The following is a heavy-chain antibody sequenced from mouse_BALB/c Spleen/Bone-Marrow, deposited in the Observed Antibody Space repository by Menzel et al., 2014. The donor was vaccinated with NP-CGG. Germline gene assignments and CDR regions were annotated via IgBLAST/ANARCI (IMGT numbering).Heavy chain of an antibody. J-gene: IGHJ1*01. CDR2: ISSGSTVI. CDR1: GFTFSSFG. V-gene: IGHV5-17*02. D-gene: IGHD4-1*01. CDR3: ARGGNWDDFDV. Sequence: EVKLVESGGGLVQPGGSRKLSCAASGFTFSSFGMHWVRPAPEKGLEWVAYISSGSTVIFYADTVKGRFTISRDNPKNTLFLQMTSLRSGDTAMYYCARGGNWDDFDVWGAGTTVTVSS.